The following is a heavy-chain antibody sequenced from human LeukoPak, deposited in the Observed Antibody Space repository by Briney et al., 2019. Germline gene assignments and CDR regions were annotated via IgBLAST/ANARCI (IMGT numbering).Heavy chain of an antibody. CDR2: IYYSGST. D-gene: IGHD3-22*01. V-gene: IGHV4-59*12. CDR3: AREPTYYYDSSGYYYQGLSHAFDI. CDR1: GGSISSYY. J-gene: IGHJ3*02. Sequence: PSETLSLTCTVSGGSISSYYWSWIRQPPGKGLEWIGYIYYSGSTNYNPSLKSRVTISVDTSKNQFSLKLSSVTAADTAVYYCAREPTYYYDSSGYYYQGLSHAFDIWGQGTMVTVSS.